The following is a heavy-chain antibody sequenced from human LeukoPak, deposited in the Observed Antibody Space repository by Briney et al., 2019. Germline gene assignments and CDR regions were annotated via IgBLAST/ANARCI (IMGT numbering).Heavy chain of an antibody. CDR2: IGISSGNA. CDR3: ARDTKYAFDN. V-gene: IGHV3-48*01. CDR1: GFTFSSYS. D-gene: IGHD2-2*01. J-gene: IGHJ4*02. Sequence: GGSLRLPCAASGFTFSSYSMNWVRQAPGKGLEWISYIGISSGNAKYADSVKGRFTISGDKAKNSVYLQMNSLRVEDTAVYYCARDTKYAFDNWGQGTLVTVSS.